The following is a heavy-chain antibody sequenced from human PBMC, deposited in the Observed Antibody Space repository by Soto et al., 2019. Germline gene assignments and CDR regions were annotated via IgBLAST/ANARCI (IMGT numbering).Heavy chain of an antibody. CDR1: GGSINTFY. D-gene: IGHD5-12*01. CDR2: IFSSGST. V-gene: IGHV4-4*07. J-gene: IGHJ4*02. CDR3: AREGSYSAYNFAHGIQLWSFDF. Sequence: SETLSLTCTVSGGSINTFYWSWVRQPAGKGLEWIGRIFSSGSTSFNPSLESRVAMSVDTSKNHFSLNLSSVTAADMAVYYCAREGSYSAYNFAHGIQLWSFDFWGQGALVTV.